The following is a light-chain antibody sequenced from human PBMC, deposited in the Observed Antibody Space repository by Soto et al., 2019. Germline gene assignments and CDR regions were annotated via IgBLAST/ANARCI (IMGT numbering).Light chain of an antibody. CDR1: QTVGTY. CDR3: QQRNNWPRIT. V-gene: IGKV3-11*01. J-gene: IGKJ5*01. CDR2: DAS. Sequence: EIVLTQFPATLSLFPGETATLSCRASQTVGTYLAWYQQKPGQAPRLLIYDASNRATGVPPRFSGSGSGTDFTLTISSLVPEDFSVYYCQQRNNWPRITFGQGTRLEIK.